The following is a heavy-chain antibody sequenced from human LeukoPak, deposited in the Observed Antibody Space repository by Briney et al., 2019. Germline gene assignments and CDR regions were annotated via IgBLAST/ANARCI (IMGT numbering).Heavy chain of an antibody. Sequence: SQTLSLTCAISGDSVSSNNGAWNWIRQSPSRGLEWLGRTYYRSKWYDDYAESMKGRITISPDTSKNKFSLHVYAVTPEDTAVYYCARDVGTSGWHTFDYWGQGTLVTVSS. V-gene: IGHV6-1*01. J-gene: IGHJ4*02. CDR1: GDSVSSNNGA. CDR2: TYYRSKWYD. CDR3: ARDVGTSGWHTFDY. D-gene: IGHD6-19*01.